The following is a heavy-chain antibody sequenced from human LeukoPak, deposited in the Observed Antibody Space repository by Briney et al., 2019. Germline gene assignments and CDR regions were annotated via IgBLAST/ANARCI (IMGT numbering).Heavy chain of an antibody. J-gene: IGHJ6*02. D-gene: IGHD2-15*01. Sequence: PGGSLRLSCAASGFTASSNYMSWVRQAPGKGLEWVSVIYSGGSTYYADSVKGRFTISRDNSKITLYLQMNSLRAGDTAVYYCASKLFCCSGGSCSYAEYYYGMDVWGQGTTVTVSS. V-gene: IGHV3-66*01. CDR1: GFTASSNY. CDR2: IYSGGST. CDR3: ASKLFCCSGGSCSYAEYYYGMDV.